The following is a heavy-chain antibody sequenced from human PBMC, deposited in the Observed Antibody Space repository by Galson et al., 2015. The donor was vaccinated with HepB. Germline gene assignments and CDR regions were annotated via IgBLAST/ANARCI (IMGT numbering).Heavy chain of an antibody. CDR3: ARVGSSWYRIYYYYGMDV. V-gene: IGHV1-8*02. CDR2: MNPNSGNT. D-gene: IGHD6-13*01. Sequence: SVKVSCKASGYTFTSYGISWVRQAPGQGLEWMGWMNPNSGNTGYAQKFQGRVTMTRNTSISTAYMELSSLRSEDTAVYYCARVGSSWYRIYYYYGMDVWGQGTTVTVSS. CDR1: GYTFTSYG. J-gene: IGHJ6*02.